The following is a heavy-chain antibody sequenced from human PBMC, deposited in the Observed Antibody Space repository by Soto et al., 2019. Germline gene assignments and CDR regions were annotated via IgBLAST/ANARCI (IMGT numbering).Heavy chain of an antibody. CDR2: ISAGGST. Sequence: PXGSRRLSCTASGFTLSDYAQRWVRQPPGRGMDWVSVISAGGSTYYADSVKGRFTVSRANSKNTLYLQMNSLRAEDTAVYYCANVPIWCSSTSCYTEGFDYWGQGTLVTVSS. CDR1: GFTLSDYA. J-gene: IGHJ4*02. CDR3: ANVPIWCSSTSCYTEGFDY. D-gene: IGHD2-2*02. V-gene: IGHV3-23*01.